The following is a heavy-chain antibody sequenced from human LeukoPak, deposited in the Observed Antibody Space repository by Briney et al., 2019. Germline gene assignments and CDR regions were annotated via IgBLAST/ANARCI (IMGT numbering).Heavy chain of an antibody. J-gene: IGHJ4*02. Sequence: QPGGSLRLSCVVSGFTFSTHGFHWVRQAPGKGLEWVSVIWHDGGRKEYADSVRGRFTISRDNSNLYLQMNSLRAEDTAVYYCARSSQGGFDYWGQGTLVTVSS. CDR2: IWHDGGRK. CDR1: GFTFSTHG. V-gene: IGHV3-33*01. CDR3: ARSSQGGFDY.